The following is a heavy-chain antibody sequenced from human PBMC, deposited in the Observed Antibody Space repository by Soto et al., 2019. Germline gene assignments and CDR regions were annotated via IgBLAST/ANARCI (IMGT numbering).Heavy chain of an antibody. CDR2: IIPISGSA. D-gene: IGHD3-10*01. J-gene: IGHJ5*02. V-gene: IGHV1-69*01. Sequence: QVQLVQSGAEVKKPGSSVKVSCKAYGGTFTSYAISWVRQAPGQGLEWLGGIIPISGSANYAQKFQGRVTLSADESTSTAHRGRSSLRSEDRAVYYWGRGRKGALGGSGDGSAPGGQEPRVTVPS. CDR1: GGTFTSYA. CDR3: GRGRKGALGGSGDGSAP.